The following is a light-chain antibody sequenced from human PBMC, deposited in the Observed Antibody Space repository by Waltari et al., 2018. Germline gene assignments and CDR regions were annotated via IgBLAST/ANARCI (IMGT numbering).Light chain of an antibody. CDR1: SSDVGGYNY. CDR2: EVS. Sequence: QSALTQPSSVSGSPGQSTPLSCTGPSSDVGGYNYVAWYQHHPGKAPKLMIYEVSNRPSGVSNRFSGSKSGNTASLTISGLQAEDEADYYCSSYTSSSTYVFGTGTKVTVL. J-gene: IGLJ1*01. CDR3: SSYTSSSTYV. V-gene: IGLV2-14*01.